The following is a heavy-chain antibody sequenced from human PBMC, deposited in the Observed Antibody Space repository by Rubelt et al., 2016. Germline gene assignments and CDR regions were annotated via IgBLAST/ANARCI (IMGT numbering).Heavy chain of an antibody. V-gene: IGHV4-39*02. CDR3: ARATAVGRCGLDV. CDR1: GGSISSSSHY. D-gene: IGHD1-26*01. Sequence: QLQLQESGPGLVKPSETLSLTCTVSGGSISSSSHYWGWIRQPPGKGLECVSYISSSIDYADSVKGRFTISRVSANNSLYLQRNWLGDGDTVVDYCARATAVGRCGLDVWGQGTTVTVSS. CDR2: SYISSSI. J-gene: IGHJ6*02.